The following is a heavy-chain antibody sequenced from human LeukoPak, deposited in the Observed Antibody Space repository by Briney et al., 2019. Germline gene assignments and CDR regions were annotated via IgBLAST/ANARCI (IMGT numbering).Heavy chain of an antibody. CDR3: ARARSRITMIANDAFDI. CDR1: GFTFDDYG. Sequence: GGSLRLSCAASGFTFDDYGMSWVRQAPGKGLEWVSGINWNGGSTGYADSVKGRFTISRDNAKNSLYLQMNSLRAEDTALYYCARARSRITMIANDAFDIWGQGTMVTVSS. D-gene: IGHD3-22*01. J-gene: IGHJ3*02. CDR2: INWNGGST. V-gene: IGHV3-20*04.